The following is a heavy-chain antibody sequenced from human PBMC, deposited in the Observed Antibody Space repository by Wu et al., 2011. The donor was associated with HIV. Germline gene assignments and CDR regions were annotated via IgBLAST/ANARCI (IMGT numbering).Heavy chain of an antibody. CDR2: IIPIFGTA. D-gene: IGHD1-1*01. V-gene: IGHV1-69*06. Sequence: QVQLVQSGAEVKKPGSSVKVSCKASGGTLTSYAISWVRQAPGQGLEWMGRIIPIFGTANYAQKFQGRVTITADKSTSTAYMELSSLRSEDTAVYYCARELKLERRWQHSYYYYMDVWGKGTTVTVSS. J-gene: IGHJ6*03. CDR3: ARELKLERRWQHSYYYYMDV. CDR1: GGTLTSYA.